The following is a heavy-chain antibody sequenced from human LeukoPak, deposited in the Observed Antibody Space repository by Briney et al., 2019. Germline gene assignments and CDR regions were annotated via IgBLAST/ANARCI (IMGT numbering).Heavy chain of an antibody. Sequence: SETLSLTCTVSGGSISSYYWSWIRQPPGKGLEWIGYIYYSGSTNYNPSLKSRVTISVDTSKNQFSLKLSSVTAADTAVYYCARVTAAGTFDYWGQGTLVTVSS. D-gene: IGHD6-13*01. CDR1: GGSISSYY. V-gene: IGHV4-59*01. CDR2: IYYSGST. CDR3: ARVTAAGTFDY. J-gene: IGHJ4*02.